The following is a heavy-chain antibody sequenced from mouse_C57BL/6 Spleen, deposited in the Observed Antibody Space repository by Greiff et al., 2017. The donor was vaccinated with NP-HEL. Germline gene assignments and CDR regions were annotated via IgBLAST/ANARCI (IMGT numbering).Heavy chain of an antibody. Sequence: VQLQQPGAELVKPGASVKLSCKASGYTFTSYWMHWVKQRPGQGLEWIGMIHPNSGSTNYNEKFKSKATLTVDKSSSTAYMQLSSLTSEDAAVYYWAVNYYGSSYGDYWGQGTSVTVSS. CDR3: AVNYYGSSYGDY. CDR1: GYTFTSYW. J-gene: IGHJ4*01. D-gene: IGHD1-1*01. CDR2: IHPNSGST. V-gene: IGHV1-64*01.